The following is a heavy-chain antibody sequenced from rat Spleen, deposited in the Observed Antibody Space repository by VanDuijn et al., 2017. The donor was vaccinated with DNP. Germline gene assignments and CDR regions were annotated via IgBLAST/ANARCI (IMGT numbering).Heavy chain of an antibody. D-gene: IGHD1-4*01. J-gene: IGHJ2*01. Sequence: EVQLVESGGGLVQPGRSLKLSCAASGFTFSGYYMAWIRQAPTKGLEWVAYIRYDGGNTYYGDSVKGRFTISRDNAENALYLQMNSLRSEDMATYYCARHVLPLRVWDYWGQGVMVTVSS. CDR2: IRYDGGNT. CDR1: GFTFSGYY. CDR3: ARHVLPLRVWDY. V-gene: IGHV5-22*01.